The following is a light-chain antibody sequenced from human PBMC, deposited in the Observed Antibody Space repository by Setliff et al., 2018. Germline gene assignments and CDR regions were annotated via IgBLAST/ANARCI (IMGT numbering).Light chain of an antibody. CDR2: SDD. J-gene: IGLJ1*01. Sequence: QSALTQPPSASGTPGQRITISCSGSSSNIGSNTVNWYQQLPGTAPKLLIYSDDQRPSGVPARFSGSKSGTSASLAISGLQSEDEADYYCAAWGDRLNGNFVFGTGTKVTVL. CDR3: AAWGDRLNGNFV. V-gene: IGLV1-44*01. CDR1: SSNIGSNT.